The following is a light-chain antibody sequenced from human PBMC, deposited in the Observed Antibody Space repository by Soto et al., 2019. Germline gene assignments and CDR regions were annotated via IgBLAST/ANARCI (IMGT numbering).Light chain of an antibody. Sequence: EIVMSQSPATLSVSPGERATLYCRASQSVNSKLVWYQQKPGQAPRLLIYGASTRATGIPARFSGSGSGTEFTLTISSLQSEDFAVYHCQQYNNWPLTFGGGTKVEIK. V-gene: IGKV3-15*01. J-gene: IGKJ4*01. CDR2: GAS. CDR1: QSVNSK. CDR3: QQYNNWPLT.